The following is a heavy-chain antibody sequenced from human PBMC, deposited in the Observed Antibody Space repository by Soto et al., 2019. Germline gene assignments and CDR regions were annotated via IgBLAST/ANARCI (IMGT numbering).Heavy chain of an antibody. D-gene: IGHD2-21*02. Sequence: SETLSLTCAVSGGSISSSNWWSWVRQPPGKGLEWIGEIYHSGSTNYNPSLKSRVTISVDKSKNQFSLKLTSVTAADTAVYFCSRVRTECAVLDYWAQGTLVTVSS. CDR1: GGSISSSNW. V-gene: IGHV4-4*02. CDR3: SRVRTECAVLDY. J-gene: IGHJ4*02. CDR2: IYHSGST.